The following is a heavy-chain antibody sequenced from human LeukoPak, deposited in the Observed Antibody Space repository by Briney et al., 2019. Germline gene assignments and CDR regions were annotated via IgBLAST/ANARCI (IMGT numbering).Heavy chain of an antibody. CDR2: ISSSSSYI. J-gene: IGHJ4*02. CDR1: GFTFSSYS. V-gene: IGHV3-21*01. CDR3: ARDTRRVVVAANDY. Sequence: GGSPRLSCAASGFTFSSYSMNWVRQAPGKGLEWVSSISSSSSYIYYADSVKGRFTISRDNAKNSLYLQMNSLRAEDTAVYYCARDTRRVVVAANDYWGQGTLVTVSS. D-gene: IGHD2-15*01.